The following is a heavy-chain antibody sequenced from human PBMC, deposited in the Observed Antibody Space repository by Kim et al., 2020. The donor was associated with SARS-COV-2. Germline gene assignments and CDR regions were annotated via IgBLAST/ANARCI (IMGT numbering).Heavy chain of an antibody. CDR2: IYTSGST. CDR1: GGSISSYY. CDR3: ARTLSPYYYGSGTIYGMDV. V-gene: IGHV4-4*07. J-gene: IGHJ6*02. Sequence: SETLSLTCTVSGGSISSYYWSWIRQPAGKGLEWIGRIYTSGSTNYNPSLKSRVTMSVDTSKNQFSLKLSSVTAADTAVYYCARTLSPYYYGSGTIYGMDVGGQGTTVTVSS. D-gene: IGHD3-10*01.